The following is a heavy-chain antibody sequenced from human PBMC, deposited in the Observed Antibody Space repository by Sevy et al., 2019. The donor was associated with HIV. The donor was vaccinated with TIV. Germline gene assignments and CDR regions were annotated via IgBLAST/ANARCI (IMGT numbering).Heavy chain of an antibody. J-gene: IGHJ6*02. CDR1: GFSVSSNY. CDR2: IHSGGKI. D-gene: IGHD2-15*01. V-gene: IGHV3-53*01. Sequence: GGSLRLSCAASGFSVSSNYMSWVRQAPGKGLEWVSVIHSGGKISYADSMQGRLTISRDNSKNTLYLQMNSLRAEDTAVYYGAREDIVLGEDNYYGIDVWGQGTTVTVSS. CDR3: AREDIVLGEDNYYGIDV.